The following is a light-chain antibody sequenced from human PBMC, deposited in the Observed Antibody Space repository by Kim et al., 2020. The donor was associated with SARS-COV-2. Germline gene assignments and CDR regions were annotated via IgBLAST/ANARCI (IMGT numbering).Light chain of an antibody. CDR3: QQSYSSPPALT. CDR1: QSISSY. CDR2: AAS. Sequence: DIQMTQSPSSLSASVGDRVTTTCRASQSISSYLNWYQQKAGKAPKLLIYAASSLQSGVPSRFSGSGSGTHFTLTISSLQPEDFATYYCQQSYSSPPALTFGGGTKVDIK. J-gene: IGKJ4*01. V-gene: IGKV1-39*01.